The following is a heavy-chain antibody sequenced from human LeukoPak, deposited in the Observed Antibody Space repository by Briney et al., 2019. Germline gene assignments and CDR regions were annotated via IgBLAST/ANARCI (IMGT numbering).Heavy chain of an antibody. CDR2: ISSKGGTT. Sequence: GGSLRLSCAASGFTFSDYSMHWVRQTPGRGLQHVAAISSKGGTTLYADSVQGRFTIFRDNSNYTLYLQLTSLRPDDVGIYYCARKGPYDWDDHWGQGTLVTVSS. D-gene: IGHD3-9*01. CDR1: GFTFSDYS. J-gene: IGHJ4*02. V-gene: IGHV3-64*02. CDR3: ARKGPYDWDDH.